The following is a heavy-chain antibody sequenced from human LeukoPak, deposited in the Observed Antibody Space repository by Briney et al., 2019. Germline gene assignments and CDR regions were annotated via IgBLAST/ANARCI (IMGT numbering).Heavy chain of an antibody. J-gene: IGHJ3*02. D-gene: IGHD4-11*01. CDR1: GYSFTSYW. Sequence: GESLKISCKGSGYSFTSYWLGWVRQMPGKGLEWMGIIYPGDSDTRYSPSFQGQVTISADKSISTAYLQWSSLKASDTAMYYCARPSDNDYSNYCLHDAFDIWGQGTMVTVSS. CDR3: ARPSDNDYSNYCLHDAFDI. V-gene: IGHV5-51*01. CDR2: IYPGDSDT.